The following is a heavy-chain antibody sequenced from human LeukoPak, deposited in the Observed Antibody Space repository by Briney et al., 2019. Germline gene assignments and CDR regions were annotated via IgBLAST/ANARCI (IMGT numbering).Heavy chain of an antibody. CDR1: GFRFDDYA. Sequence: GGSLRLSCEASGFRFDDYAMRWVRQAPGKGLEWVSGLSYNRGYTGYADSVKGRFTISRDNSKNSLYLQMNSLRAEDTALYYCVKDTPTRIWFDVFDIWGQGTMVTVSS. CDR3: VKDTPTRIWFDVFDI. CDR2: LSYNRGYT. V-gene: IGHV3-9*01. D-gene: IGHD2-15*01. J-gene: IGHJ3*02.